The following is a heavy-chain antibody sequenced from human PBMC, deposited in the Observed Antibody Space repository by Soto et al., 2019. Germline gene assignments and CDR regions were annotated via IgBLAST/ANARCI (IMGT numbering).Heavy chain of an antibody. J-gene: IGHJ4*02. D-gene: IGHD6-13*01. CDR3: ARGIAAGVGSF. V-gene: IGHV3-7*01. CDR2: IKQDGTEK. Sequence: PGGSLRLSCAASGFTFNTSWMTWVRQAPGKGLEWVANIKQDGTEKYYVDSVKGRFTISRDNAENSLFLQMNSLRDEDTAVYYCARGIAAGVGSFWGQGTLVTVSS. CDR1: GFTFNTSW.